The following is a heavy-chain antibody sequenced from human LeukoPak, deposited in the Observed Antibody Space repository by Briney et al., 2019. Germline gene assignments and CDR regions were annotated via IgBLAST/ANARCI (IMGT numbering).Heavy chain of an antibody. CDR1: GFTFSNYG. V-gene: IGHV3-33*01. J-gene: IGHJ4*02. CDR2: VWHDGSNK. CDR3: SGNFDF. Sequence: PGGSLRLSCAASGFTFSNYGTHWVRQAPGKGLEWVAVVWHDGSNKYYADSVKGRFTISRDNSKNTLYLLMNSLRAEDTALYYCSGNFDFWGQGTLVTVSS. D-gene: IGHD3-10*01.